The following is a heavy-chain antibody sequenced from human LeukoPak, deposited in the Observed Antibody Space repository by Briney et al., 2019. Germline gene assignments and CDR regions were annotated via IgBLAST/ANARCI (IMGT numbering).Heavy chain of an antibody. CDR3: ARDYTSSWYKYAFDM. D-gene: IGHD6-13*01. J-gene: IGHJ3*02. CDR2: ISSSSDNI. CDR1: GFTFSSYS. Sequence: PGGSLRLSCAASGFTFSSYSMTWVRQAPGKGLEWVSSISSSSDNIFYADSVKGRFTISRDNAKNSLYLQMHSLRAEDTAMYYCARDYTSSWYKYAFDMWGQGTMVTVSS. V-gene: IGHV3-21*01.